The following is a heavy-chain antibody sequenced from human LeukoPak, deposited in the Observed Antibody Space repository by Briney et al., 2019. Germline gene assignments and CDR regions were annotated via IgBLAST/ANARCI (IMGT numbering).Heavy chain of an antibody. CDR3: ARARIRITIFGEVMSGGSIDY. D-gene: IGHD3-3*01. Sequence: PSETLSLTCAVSGGSISSSNWWSWVRQPPGKGLEWIGEIYHSGSTNYNPSLKSRVTISVDTSKNQFSLKLSSVTAADTAVYYCARARIRITIFGEVMSGGSIDYWGQGTLVTVSS. CDR2: IYHSGST. J-gene: IGHJ4*02. V-gene: IGHV4-4*02. CDR1: GGSISSSNW.